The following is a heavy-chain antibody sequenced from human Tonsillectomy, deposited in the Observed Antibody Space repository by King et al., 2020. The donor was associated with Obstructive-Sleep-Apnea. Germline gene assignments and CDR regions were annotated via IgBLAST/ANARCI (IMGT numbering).Heavy chain of an antibody. J-gene: IGHJ3*02. Sequence: QLVQSGAEVKKPGASVKVSCKASGYTFTTYDFSWVRQAPGQGLEWVGWMNPDSGTTGYAQKFQGRVTMTRNKSMRTAYMELGSLRPEDTAVYYCARQGRGAFDICGQGTMVTVSS. V-gene: IGHV1-8*01. CDR1: GYTFTTYD. CDR2: MNPDSGTT. D-gene: IGHD3-10*01. CDR3: ARQGRGAFDI.